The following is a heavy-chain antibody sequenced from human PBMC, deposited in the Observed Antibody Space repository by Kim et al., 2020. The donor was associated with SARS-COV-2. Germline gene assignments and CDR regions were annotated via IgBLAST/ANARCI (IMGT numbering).Heavy chain of an antibody. J-gene: IGHJ6*02. V-gene: IGHV3-33*01. D-gene: IGHD5-12*01. Sequence: GGSLRLSCAASGFTFSSYGMHWVRQAPGKGLEWVAVIWYDGSNKYYADSVKGRFTISRDNSKNTLYLQMNSLRAEDTAVYYCARDRVSWLRLIDYYYGMDVWGQGTTVTVSS. CDR2: IWYDGSNK. CDR1: GFTFSSYG. CDR3: ARDRVSWLRLIDYYYGMDV.